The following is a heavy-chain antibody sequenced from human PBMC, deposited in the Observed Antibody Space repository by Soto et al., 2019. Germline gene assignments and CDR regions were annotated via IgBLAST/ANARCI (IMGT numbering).Heavy chain of an antibody. CDR3: ARGTTPPWTDYIYYGMDV. CDR1: EFTFSGYA. J-gene: IGHJ6*02. Sequence: QVQLVESGGGVVQPGRSLRLSCAASEFTFSGYAMHWVRQAPGNGLEWVAMISYAGSKKYYADSVKGRFTISRDNSKNTLYLQMNSLRADDTAVYYCARGTTPPWTDYIYYGMDVWGQGTTVTVSS. CDR2: ISYAGSKK. D-gene: IGHD1-1*01. V-gene: IGHV3-30-3*01.